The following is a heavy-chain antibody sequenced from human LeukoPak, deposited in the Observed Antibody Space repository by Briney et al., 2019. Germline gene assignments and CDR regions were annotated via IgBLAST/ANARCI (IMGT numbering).Heavy chain of an antibody. CDR1: GFTFSNYA. CDR2: INDRGIAT. CDR3: AKGLKTAVGPYKGYHYYMDV. Sequence: GGSLRLSCAASGFTFSNYAMSWVRQAPGKGLEWVSTINDRGIATFYADSVKGRFTISRDNSKNTLSLQESSLRAEDTAIYYCAKGLKTAVGPYKGYHYYMDVWGKGTTVTVSS. D-gene: IGHD5-18*01. J-gene: IGHJ6*03. V-gene: IGHV3-23*01.